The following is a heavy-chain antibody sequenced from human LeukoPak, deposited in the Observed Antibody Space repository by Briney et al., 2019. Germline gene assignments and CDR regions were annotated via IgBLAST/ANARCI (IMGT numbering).Heavy chain of an antibody. Sequence: GGSLRLSCAASGFSFSSYWMHWVRQAPGKGLVWVSRINSDGSSTSYADSVKGRFTISRDNANNTLYLQMNSLRAEDTAVYYCARGFGYDNILTYWGQGTLVTVSS. CDR1: GFSFSSYW. D-gene: IGHD5-12*01. J-gene: IGHJ4*02. CDR3: ARGFGYDNILTY. V-gene: IGHV3-74*01. CDR2: INSDGSST.